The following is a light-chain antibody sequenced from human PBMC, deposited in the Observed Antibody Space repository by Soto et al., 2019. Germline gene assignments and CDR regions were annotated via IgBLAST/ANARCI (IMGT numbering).Light chain of an antibody. CDR3: QHYGGVWT. V-gene: IGKV1-5*01. J-gene: IGKJ1*01. CDR1: QGSSNR. Sequence: DIQMTQSPSTLSTSVGDRITITCRPSQGSSNRLAWYQQKPGKGPKVLIYDASSLESGVPSRFSGSGSATEFILTISSLQPDDFATYHCQHYGGVWTFGQGTEV. CDR2: DAS.